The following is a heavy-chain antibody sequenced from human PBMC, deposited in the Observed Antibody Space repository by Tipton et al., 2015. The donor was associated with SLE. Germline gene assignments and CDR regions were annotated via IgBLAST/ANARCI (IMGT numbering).Heavy chain of an antibody. CDR3: ARHDYDDNGYYMHYFDY. CDR1: GGSISSSSYY. J-gene: IGHJ4*02. V-gene: IGHV4-61*05. CDR2: IYNSGSI. D-gene: IGHD3-22*01. Sequence: TLSLTCTVSGGSISSSSYYWSWIRQPPGKGLEWIGYIYNSGSINYNPSLKSRVSMSVDTSKNQVLVRLNSVTAADTAVYYCARHDYDDNGYYMHYFDYWGQGTLVTVSS.